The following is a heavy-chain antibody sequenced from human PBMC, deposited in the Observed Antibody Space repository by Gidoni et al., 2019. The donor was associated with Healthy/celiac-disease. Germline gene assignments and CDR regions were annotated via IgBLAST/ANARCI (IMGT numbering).Heavy chain of an antibody. Sequence: QVQLQESGPGLVKPSQTLSLTCTVSGGSISRGGYYWSWIRQHPGKGLEWIGYIYDSGSTYYNPSLKSRVTISVDTSKNQFSLKLSSVTAADTAVYYCAREDSSGYNAFDIWGQGTMVTVSS. J-gene: IGHJ3*02. CDR1: GGSISRGGYY. CDR3: AREDSSGYNAFDI. CDR2: IYDSGST. V-gene: IGHV4-31*03. D-gene: IGHD3-22*01.